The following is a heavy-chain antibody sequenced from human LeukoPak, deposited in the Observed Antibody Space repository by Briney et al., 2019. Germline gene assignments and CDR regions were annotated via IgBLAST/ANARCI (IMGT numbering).Heavy chain of an antibody. CDR2: IYYSGST. J-gene: IGHJ5*02. D-gene: IGHD3-3*01. V-gene: IGHV4-59*12. CDR3: ARSKYYDFWSGYLEWFDP. Sequence: PSETLSLTCTVSGGSISSYYWSWIRQPPGKGLEWIGYIYYSGSTNYNPSLKSRVTISVDTSKNQFSLKLSSVTAADTAVYYCARSKYYDFWSGYLEWFDPWGQGTLVTVSS. CDR1: GGSISSYY.